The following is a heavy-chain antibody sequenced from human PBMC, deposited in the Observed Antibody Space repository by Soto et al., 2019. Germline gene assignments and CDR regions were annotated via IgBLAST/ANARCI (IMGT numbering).Heavy chain of an antibody. CDR1: GYTFTSYD. J-gene: IGHJ4*02. CDR3: AVIQLRPTEGKFDY. Sequence: ASAKFSCKASGYTFTSYDINWVRQATGQGLEWMGWMNPNSGNTGYAQKFQGRVTMTRNTSISTAYMELSSLRSADTAVYYCAVIQLRPTEGKFDYWGQGTLVTVSS. D-gene: IGHD5-18*01. CDR2: MNPNSGNT. V-gene: IGHV1-8*02.